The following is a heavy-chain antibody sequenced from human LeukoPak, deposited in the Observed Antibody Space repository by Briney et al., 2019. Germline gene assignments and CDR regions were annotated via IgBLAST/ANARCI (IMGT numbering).Heavy chain of an antibody. CDR2: IWYDGTKK. V-gene: IGHV3-33*01. CDR1: GFTFSAFG. CDR3: AREDRFGYNYAYGLDV. J-gene: IGHJ6*02. D-gene: IGHD3-16*01. Sequence: GGSLRLSCAASGFTFSAFGIHWVRQAPGKGLEWVALIWYDGTKKYYADSVKGRFTISRDSSENTVYLQMNSLRADDTAVYYCAREDRFGYNYAYGLDVWGPGTTVTVS.